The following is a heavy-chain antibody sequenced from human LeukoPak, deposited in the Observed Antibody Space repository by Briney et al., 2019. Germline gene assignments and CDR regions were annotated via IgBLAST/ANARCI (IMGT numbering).Heavy chain of an antibody. Sequence: GGSLRLSCAASGLTFSKYSMTWVRQAPGKGLEWVSFIDTGSTTMYYTDPVKGRSTISRDNAKNSLYLQMDSLKVEDTAIYYCARDNWVDCWGQGTLVTVSS. CDR2: IDTGSTTM. J-gene: IGHJ5*01. CDR3: ARDNWVDC. V-gene: IGHV3-48*04. CDR1: GLTFSKYS.